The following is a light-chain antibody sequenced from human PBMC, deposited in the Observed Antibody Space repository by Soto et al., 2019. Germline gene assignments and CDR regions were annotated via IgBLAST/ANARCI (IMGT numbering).Light chain of an antibody. J-gene: IGKJ5*01. CDR3: QQRSNWIT. Sequence: EIVLTQSLATLSLSPGERATLSFRASQSVSSYLAWYQQKPGQAPRLLIYDASNPATGIPGRFSGSGSGTDFTLTISSLEPEDFAVYYCQQRSNWITFGQGTRLEIK. CDR1: QSVSSY. V-gene: IGKV3-11*01. CDR2: DAS.